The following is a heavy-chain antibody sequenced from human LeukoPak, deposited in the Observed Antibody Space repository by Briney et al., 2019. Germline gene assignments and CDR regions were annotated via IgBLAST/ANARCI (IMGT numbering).Heavy chain of an antibody. D-gene: IGHD3-22*01. CDR1: GFTLSTYW. CDR2: IDSDGDSP. CDR3: ARGGRYYDSSGYSDY. Sequence: GGSLRLPCAASGFTLSTYWMYWVRQAPGKGLVWVSRIDSDGDSPSYADSVKGRFTISRDNAKNTLYLQMNSLRAEDTAVYYCARGGRYYDSSGYSDYWGQGTLVTVSS. V-gene: IGHV3-74*01. J-gene: IGHJ4*02.